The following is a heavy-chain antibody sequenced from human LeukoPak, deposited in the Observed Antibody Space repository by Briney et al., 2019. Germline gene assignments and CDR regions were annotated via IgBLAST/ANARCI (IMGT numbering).Heavy chain of an antibody. V-gene: IGHV3-23*01. D-gene: IGHD6-19*01. CDR1: GFTFSSYA. CDR2: ISGSGGST. Sequence: PGGSLRLSCAASGFTFSSYAMSWVRQAPGKGLEWGSAISGSGGSTYYADSVKGRFTISRDNSKNTLYLQMNSLRAEDTAVYYCAKDSSGWYVSPCDYWGQGTLVTVSS. CDR3: AKDSSGWYVSPCDY. J-gene: IGHJ4*02.